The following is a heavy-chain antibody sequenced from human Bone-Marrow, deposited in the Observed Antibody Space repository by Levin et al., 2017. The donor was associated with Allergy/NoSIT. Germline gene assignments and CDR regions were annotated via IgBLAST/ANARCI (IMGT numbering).Heavy chain of an antibody. Sequence: ASVKVSCKASGDTFSSYTVNWVRQAPGQGFEWMAQIIPMFDMTNYAQKFQGRVTLIADEATTTVYMELRNLTPEDTAVYYCARDMSSTVTTSWFDPWGRGTQVTVSS. J-gene: IGHJ5*02. D-gene: IGHD4-17*01. V-gene: IGHV1-69*13. CDR3: ARDMSSTVTTSWFDP. CDR2: IIPMFDMT. CDR1: GDTFSSYT.